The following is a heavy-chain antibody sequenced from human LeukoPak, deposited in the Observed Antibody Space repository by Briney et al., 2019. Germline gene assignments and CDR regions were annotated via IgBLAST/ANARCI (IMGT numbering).Heavy chain of an antibody. J-gene: IGHJ4*02. D-gene: IGHD5-18*01. CDR2: IWYDGSNK. CDR3: ARDVVYNYGLDY. Sequence: QAGRSLRLSCAASGFTFSSYGMHWVRQAPGKGLEWVAVIWYDGSNKYYADSVKGRFTISRDNSKNTLYLQMNSLRAEDTAVYYCARDVVYNYGLDYWGQGTLVTVSS. CDR1: GFTFSSYG. V-gene: IGHV3-33*01.